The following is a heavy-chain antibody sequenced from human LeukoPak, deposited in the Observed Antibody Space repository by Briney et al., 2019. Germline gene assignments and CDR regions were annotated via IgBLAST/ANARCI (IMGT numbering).Heavy chain of an antibody. CDR3: AREHGQGDYVHY. J-gene: IGHJ4*02. CDR2: IIPIFGTA. V-gene: IGHV1-69*01. Sequence: SVKVSCTASGGTFSSYAISWVRQAPGQGLEWMGGIIPIFGTANYAQKFQGRVTITADESTSTAYMELSSLRSEDTAVYYCAREHGQGDYVHYWGQGTLVTVSS. CDR1: GGTFSSYA. D-gene: IGHD4-17*01.